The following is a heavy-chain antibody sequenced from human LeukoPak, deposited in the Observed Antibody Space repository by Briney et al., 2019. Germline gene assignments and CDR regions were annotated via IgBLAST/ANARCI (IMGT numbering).Heavy chain of an antibody. D-gene: IGHD3-22*01. CDR2: INSDGSST. V-gene: IGHV3-74*01. CDR1: RFTFSTYW. CDR3: ARATHYYESSGYDY. J-gene: IGHJ4*02. Sequence: GGSLRLSCAASRFTFSTYWMHWVRQAPGKGLVWVSRINSDGSSTGYADSVKGRFTISRDNAKNSLYLQMNSLRAEDTALYYCARATHYYESSGYDYWGQGTLVTVSS.